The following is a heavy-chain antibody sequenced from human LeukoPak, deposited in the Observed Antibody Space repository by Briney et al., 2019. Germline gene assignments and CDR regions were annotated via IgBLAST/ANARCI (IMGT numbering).Heavy chain of an antibody. CDR1: EFTFNNYG. CDR2: IRYDGDNK. CDR3: AKDVALAGTTFDY. J-gene: IGHJ4*02. V-gene: IGHV3-30*02. D-gene: IGHD6-19*01. Sequence: PGGSLRLSCAASEFTFNNYGMHWVRQAPGKGLEWVAFIRYDGDNKYYADSVKGRFTISRDNSKNTLYLQMNGLRAGDTAVYYCAKDVALAGTTFDYWGQGTLVTVSS.